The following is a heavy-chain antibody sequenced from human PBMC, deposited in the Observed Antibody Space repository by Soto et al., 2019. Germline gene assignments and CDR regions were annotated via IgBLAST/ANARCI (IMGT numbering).Heavy chain of an antibody. Sequence: QVQLVQSGAEVKKPGASVKVSCKASGYTFTSYAISWVRQAPGQGLEWMGWISAYNGNTKYAQKVQGRVTMTTDTSTSTAYMDLRSLRSDDMAVYYCARDVNSGTFDYWGQGTLVTVSS. CDR1: GYTFTSYA. CDR2: ISAYNGNT. V-gene: IGHV1-18*03. J-gene: IGHJ4*02. CDR3: ARDVNSGTFDY. D-gene: IGHD3-10*01.